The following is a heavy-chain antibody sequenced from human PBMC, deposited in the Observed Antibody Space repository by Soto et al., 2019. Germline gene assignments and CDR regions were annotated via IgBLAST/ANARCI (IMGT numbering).Heavy chain of an antibody. D-gene: IGHD5-18*01. J-gene: IGHJ5*02. CDR3: AKEPEGTAMAPAPYNWFDP. V-gene: IGHV3-23*01. CDR1: GFTFSSYA. CDR2: ISGSGGST. Sequence: TGGSLRLSCAASGFTFSSYAMSWVRQAPGKGLEWVSAISGSGGSTYYADSVKGRFTISRDNSKNTLYLQMNSLRAEDTAVYYCAKEPEGTAMAPAPYNWFDPWGQGTLVTVSS.